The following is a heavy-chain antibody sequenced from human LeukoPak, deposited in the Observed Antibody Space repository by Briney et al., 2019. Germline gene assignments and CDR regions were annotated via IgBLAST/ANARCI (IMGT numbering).Heavy chain of an antibody. CDR1: GFTFSSYS. CDR3: ARGHGSGSYYPDY. Sequence: PGGSLRLSCAASGFTFSSYSMNWVRQAPGKGLEWVSYISSSSSTIYHADSVKGRFTISRDNAKNSLYLQMNSLRAEDTAVYYCARGHGSGSYYPDYWGQGTLVTVSS. CDR2: ISSSSSTI. V-gene: IGHV3-48*01. J-gene: IGHJ4*02. D-gene: IGHD3-10*01.